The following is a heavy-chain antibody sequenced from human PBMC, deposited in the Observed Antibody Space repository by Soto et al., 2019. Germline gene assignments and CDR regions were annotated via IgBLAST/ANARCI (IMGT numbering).Heavy chain of an antibody. CDR3: ARDRTFDY. Sequence: EVQLVESGGGLIQPGGSLRLSCAASGFTVSSNYMSWVRQAPGKGLDWVSVIYSDGSTYYADSVKGRFTISRDNSKNTVYLQMNSLRLEDTAVYYCARDRTFDYWGQGTLVTVSS. CDR2: IYSDGST. V-gene: IGHV3-53*01. J-gene: IGHJ4*02. CDR1: GFTVSSNY.